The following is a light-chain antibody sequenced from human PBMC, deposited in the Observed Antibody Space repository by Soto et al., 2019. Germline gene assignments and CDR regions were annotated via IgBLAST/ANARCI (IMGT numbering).Light chain of an antibody. CDR1: QTITNR. J-gene: IGKJ1*01. CDR3: QHYGGLWT. CDR2: DAS. V-gene: IGKV1-5*01. Sequence: DIQMTQSPSTVSASVGDRVTITCRASQTITNRLAWYQRKPGKAPKFLIYDASNLESGVPSRFSGSGSGTEFILTISSLQPDDFATYYCQHYGGLWTFGQGTKVEVK.